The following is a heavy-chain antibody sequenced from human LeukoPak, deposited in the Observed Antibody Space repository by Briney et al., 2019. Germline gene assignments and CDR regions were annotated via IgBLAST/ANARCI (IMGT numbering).Heavy chain of an antibody. J-gene: IGHJ4*02. CDR1: GFTFDDYG. D-gene: IGHD4-17*01. V-gene: IGHV3-20*04. Sequence: PGGSLRLSCAASGFTFDDYGMSWVRHGPGKGLEWVSGINWNGDSTGYTDSLNGRFTISRGNAKNSLYLQMNSLRAEDTALYYCARLLQIDGDYPLGREDYWGQGTLVTVSS. CDR3: ARLLQIDGDYPLGREDY. CDR2: INWNGDST.